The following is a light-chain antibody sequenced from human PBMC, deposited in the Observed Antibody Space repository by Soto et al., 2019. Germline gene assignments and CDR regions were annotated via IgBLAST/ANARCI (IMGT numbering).Light chain of an antibody. J-gene: IGLJ2*01. CDR2: QNN. CDR3: QASGSSIVV. V-gene: IGLV3-1*01. Sequence: SYALTQPPSVSVSPGQTASITCSGDKLGDKYACWYQQKPGQSPVLVIYQNNKRPSGIPERFSGSNSGNTATLTISGTQAMDEADYYCQASGSSIVVFGGGTKVTVL. CDR1: KLGDKY.